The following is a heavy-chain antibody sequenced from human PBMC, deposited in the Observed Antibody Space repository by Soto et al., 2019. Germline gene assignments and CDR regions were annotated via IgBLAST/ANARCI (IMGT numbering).Heavy chain of an antibody. D-gene: IGHD3-22*01. CDR3: TTDSYFTLKVVRFDY. CDR2: IKSKTDGGTP. CDR1: GCTFATAW. V-gene: IGHV3-15*07. Sequence: XXSLRHSFAASGCTFATAWVNWVLQAPGKGLEWVGRIKSKTDGGTPDFAAPVRGRFAISRDDSKSMVYPQMNSLKNEDTAVYYCTTDSYFTLKVVRFDYWGLGTLVTVSS. J-gene: IGHJ4*01.